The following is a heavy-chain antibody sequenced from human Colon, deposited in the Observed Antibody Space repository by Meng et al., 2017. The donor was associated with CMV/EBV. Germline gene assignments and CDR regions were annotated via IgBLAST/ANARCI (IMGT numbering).Heavy chain of an antibody. CDR3: VRLRGNSWLDY. CDR2: TYYRSTWYN. V-gene: IGHV6-1*01. J-gene: IGHJ4*02. Sequence: VTLEQSGPGLVKPSQPLLLPCAIFGDSGSSHDATWNWIRQSPSGGLEWLGRTYYRSTWYNDYADSVRSRISINPDTSKNHFSLQLNSVTPEDTAMYYGVRLRGNSWLDYWGQGTLVTVSS. CDR1: GDSGSSHDAT. D-gene: IGHD6-13*01.